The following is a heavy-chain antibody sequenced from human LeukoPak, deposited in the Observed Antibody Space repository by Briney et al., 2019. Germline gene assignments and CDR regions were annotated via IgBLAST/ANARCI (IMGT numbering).Heavy chain of an antibody. D-gene: IGHD1-1*01. CDR1: GYTFTGYY. CDR2: INPNSGGT. J-gene: IGHJ6*03. Sequence: ASVKVSCKASGYTFTGYYMHWVRQAPGQRGRGLGWINPNSGGTNYAQKFQGRVTMTRDPSISTAYMELSRLTSDDTAVYYCARDRGVTGQNYYYYYMDVWGEGTTVTVSS. V-gene: IGHV1-2*02. CDR3: ARDRGVTGQNYYYYYMDV.